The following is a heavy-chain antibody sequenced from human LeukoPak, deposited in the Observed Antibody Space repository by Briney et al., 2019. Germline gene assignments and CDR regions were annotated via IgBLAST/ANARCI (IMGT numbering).Heavy chain of an antibody. CDR2: IYYSGST. CDR3: ARGRGHSYGGDMDV. V-gene: IGHV4-59*01. D-gene: IGHD5-18*01. Sequence: SETLSLTCTVSGGSISSYYWNWIGQRPGKALVWSGHIYYSGSTNYNPSLKSRVTLSVDTSKNLFSLNLGSVTAADTAVYYCARGRGHSYGGDMDVWGKGTTVTVSS. CDR1: GGSISSYY. J-gene: IGHJ6*03.